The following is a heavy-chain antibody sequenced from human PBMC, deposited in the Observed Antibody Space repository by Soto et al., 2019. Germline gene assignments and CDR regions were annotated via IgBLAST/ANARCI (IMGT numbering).Heavy chain of an antibody. CDR1: GFTFSSYA. V-gene: IGHV3-30-3*01. CDR3: ARGGYYDSSGYYSPQFDY. Sequence: GGSLRLSCAASGFTFSSYAMHWVRQAPGKGLEWVAVISYDGSNKYYADSVKGRFTISRDNSKNTLYLQMNSLRAEDTAVYYCARGGYYDSSGYYSPQFDYWGQGTLVTVSS. J-gene: IGHJ4*02. D-gene: IGHD3-22*01. CDR2: ISYDGSNK.